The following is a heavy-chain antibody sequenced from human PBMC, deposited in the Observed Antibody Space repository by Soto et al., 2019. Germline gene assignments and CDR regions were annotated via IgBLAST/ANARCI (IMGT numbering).Heavy chain of an antibody. J-gene: IGHJ6*02. CDR2: ISSSGSTI. CDR3: ARGATGDRSYYYYYGMDV. V-gene: IGHV3-48*03. Sequence: PGGSLRLSCAASGFTFSIYEMNCVRQAPGKGLEWVSYISSSGSTIYYADSVKGRFTISRDNAKNSLYLQMNSLRAEDTAVYYCARGATGDRSYYYYYGMDVWGQGTTVTVSS. CDR1: GFTFSIYE. D-gene: IGHD7-27*01.